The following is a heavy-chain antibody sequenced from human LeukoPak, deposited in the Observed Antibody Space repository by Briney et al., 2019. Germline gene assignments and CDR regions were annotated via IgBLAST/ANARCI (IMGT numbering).Heavy chain of an antibody. V-gene: IGHV3-30*02. Sequence: GGSLRLSCAASRFTFSSYGMHWVRQAPDKGLEWVAFIRYDGSNKYYADSVKGRFTISRDNSKNTLYLQMNSLRAEDTAVYYCAKDHCSSTSCRLYYMDVWGKGTTVTISS. J-gene: IGHJ6*03. D-gene: IGHD2-2*01. CDR2: IRYDGSNK. CDR3: AKDHCSSTSCRLYYMDV. CDR1: RFTFSSYG.